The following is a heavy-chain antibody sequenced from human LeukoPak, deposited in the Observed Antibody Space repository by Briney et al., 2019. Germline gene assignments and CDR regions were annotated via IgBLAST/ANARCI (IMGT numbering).Heavy chain of an antibody. D-gene: IGHD3-22*01. Sequence: PSETLSLTCTVSGYSISSGYFWGWIRQTPGKGLEWIGSIYNSGSTYYNPSLKSRVTLSVDTSKNQFSLQLNSVTAADTAVYFCARDVPYDSGAFHFWGQGTMVTVSS. CDR2: IYNSGST. V-gene: IGHV4-38-2*02. CDR3: ARDVPYDSGAFHF. CDR1: GYSISSGYF. J-gene: IGHJ3*01.